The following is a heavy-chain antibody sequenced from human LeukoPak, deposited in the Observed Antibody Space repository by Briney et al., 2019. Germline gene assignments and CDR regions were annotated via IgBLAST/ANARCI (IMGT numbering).Heavy chain of an antibody. D-gene: IGHD4-17*01. V-gene: IGHV4-31*03. CDR3: ARDSTTTEHWYFDL. Sequence: NPSETLSLTCTVSGGSISSGGYYWSWIRQHPGKGLEWIGYIYYSGSTYYNPSLKSRVTISVDTSKNQFSLKLSSVTAADTAVYYCARDSTTTEHWYFDLWGRGTLVTVSS. J-gene: IGHJ2*01. CDR1: GGSISSGGYY. CDR2: IYYSGST.